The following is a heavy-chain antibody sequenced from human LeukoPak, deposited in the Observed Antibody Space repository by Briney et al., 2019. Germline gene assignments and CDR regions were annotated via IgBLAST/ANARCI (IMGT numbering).Heavy chain of an antibody. J-gene: IGHJ4*02. CDR1: GGTFSSYA. V-gene: IGHV1-69*13. D-gene: IGHD2-15*01. Sequence: SVKVSCKASGGTFSSYAISWVRQAPGQGLEWMGGIIPIFGTANYAQKFQGRVTITADESTSTPYMELSSLRSEDTAVYYCARSRYCSGGSCYSVYFDYWGQGTLVTVSS. CDR3: ARSRYCSGGSCYSVYFDY. CDR2: IIPIFGTA.